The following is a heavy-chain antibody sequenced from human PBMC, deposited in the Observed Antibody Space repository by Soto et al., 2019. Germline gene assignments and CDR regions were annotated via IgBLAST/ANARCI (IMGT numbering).Heavy chain of an antibody. CDR1: GGSISGSYYY. J-gene: IGHJ4*02. D-gene: IGHD1-20*01. CDR2: VFYTGCA. CDR3: ATSQKGYNWNYFDH. Sequence: SETLSLTCAVSGGSISGSYYYWGWLLQSPGKGPELIGSVFYTGCASYNPSLESRVSVSVDTSKNQFSLKVSGVSAADTAVYYCATSQKGYNWNYFDHWGQGALVTVSS. V-gene: IGHV4-39*01.